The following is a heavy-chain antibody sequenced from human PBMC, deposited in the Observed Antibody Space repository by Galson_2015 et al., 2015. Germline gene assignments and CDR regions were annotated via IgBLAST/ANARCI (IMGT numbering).Heavy chain of an antibody. D-gene: IGHD7-27*01. CDR2: ISSSGRTI. J-gene: IGHJ6*02. V-gene: IGHV3-48*03. Sequence: SLRLSCAVSGFTFSSYEMNWVRQAPGKGLEWVSFISSSGRTIYYADSVKGRFTISRDNAKNSLYLQMNSLRAEDTAVYYCAREQTGVATGGHYSGVDAWAQGPT. CDR3: AREQTGVATGGHYSGVDA. CDR1: GFTFSSYE.